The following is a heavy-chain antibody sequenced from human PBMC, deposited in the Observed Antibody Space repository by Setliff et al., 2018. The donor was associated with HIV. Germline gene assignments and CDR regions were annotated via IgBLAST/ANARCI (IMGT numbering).Heavy chain of an antibody. CDR3: ARGPPFAY. V-gene: IGHV4-39*07. J-gene: IGHJ4*02. CDR1: WGSSIANTFA. Sequence: SETLSLTCSVSWGSSIANTFASTWIRQSPGKGLEYIGDVSYSGATMYTNYNPSLESRVTVSEDTSRHQFSLKLTSVTADDTGIYYCARGPPFAYWGQGLLVTVSS. CDR2: VSYSGAT.